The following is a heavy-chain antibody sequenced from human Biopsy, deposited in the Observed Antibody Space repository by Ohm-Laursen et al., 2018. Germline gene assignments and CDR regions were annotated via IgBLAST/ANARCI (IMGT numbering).Heavy chain of an antibody. J-gene: IGHJ5*02. CDR1: GGSVSSNTNY. Sequence: SDTLSLTCSVSGGSVSSNTNYWAWIRQPPRKGLEWIGSIFYSGIIYYNPSLKSRVSISVDTSKNQFSLNLNSVTAADTAVYYCARHPTGFWFDPWGQGTLVIVSS. CDR3: ARHPTGFWFDP. V-gene: IGHV4-39*01. CDR2: IFYSGII.